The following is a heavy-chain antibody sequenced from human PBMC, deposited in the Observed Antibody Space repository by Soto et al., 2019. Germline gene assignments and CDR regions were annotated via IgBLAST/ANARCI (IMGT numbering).Heavy chain of an antibody. CDR2: INPSGGST. J-gene: IGHJ3*02. D-gene: IGHD2-2*01. Sequence: VASVKVSCKASGYTFTSYYMHWVRQAPGQGLEWMGIINPSGGSTSYAQKFQGRVTMTRDTSTSTVYMELSSLRSEDTAVYYCALVVPAAHDAFDIWGQGTMVTVSS. CDR1: GYTFTSYY. CDR3: ALVVPAAHDAFDI. V-gene: IGHV1-46*01.